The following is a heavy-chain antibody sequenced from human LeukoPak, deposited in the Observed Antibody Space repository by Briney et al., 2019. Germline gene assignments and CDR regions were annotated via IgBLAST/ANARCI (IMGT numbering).Heavy chain of an antibody. CDR3: TTDMIVVVMVDY. CDR1: GFTFSDTW. Sequence: GGSLRLSCAASGFTFSDTWMSWVRQAPGKGLEWVGRITSKIAGGATDYAAPVKGRFTVSRDDSKNTLYLQMNSLKTEDTAVYYCTTDMIVVVMVDYWGQGTLVTVSS. CDR2: ITSKIAGGAT. V-gene: IGHV3-15*01. J-gene: IGHJ4*02. D-gene: IGHD3-22*01.